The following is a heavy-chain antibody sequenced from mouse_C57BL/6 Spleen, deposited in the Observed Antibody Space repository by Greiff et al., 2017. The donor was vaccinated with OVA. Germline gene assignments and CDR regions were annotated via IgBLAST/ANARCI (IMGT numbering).Heavy chain of an antibody. J-gene: IGHJ1*03. CDR1: GYTFTSYW. Sequence: QVQLQQPGAELVKPGASVKLSCKASGYTFTSYWMQWVKQRPGRGLEWIGEIDPSDSYTNYNQKFKGKATLTVDTSSSTAYMQLSSLTSEDSAVYYCARYYSNSGWYFDVWGTGTTVTVSS. D-gene: IGHD2-5*01. CDR2: IDPSDSYT. V-gene: IGHV1-50*01. CDR3: ARYYSNSGWYFDV.